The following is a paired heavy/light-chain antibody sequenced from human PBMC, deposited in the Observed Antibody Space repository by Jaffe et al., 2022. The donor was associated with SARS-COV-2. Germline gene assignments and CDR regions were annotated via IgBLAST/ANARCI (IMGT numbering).Light chain of an antibody. CDR1: NLGNQY. CDR2: QDS. Sequence: SFELTQPPSVSVSPGQAARITCSGDNLGNQYVSWYQQRPGQSPLLIIYQDSKRPSAVPDRFSGSNSGNTATLTISGAQAMDEADYYCQAWGSGTDVVFGGGTKLTVL. CDR3: QAWGSGTDVV. J-gene: IGLJ2*01. V-gene: IGLV3-1*01.
Heavy chain of an antibody. Sequence: QVQLVQSGADVRKPGASVSVSCKASGYSFIDYYIHWVRQAPGQGLEWLGRFNPKSGDTEYAQKFQGRVTMTGDTSIKTAYLQLSGLTSGDAAVYYCATDQRPYSETGGYYFDALDIWGHGTVVNVSS. CDR3: ATDQRPYSETGGYYFDALDI. CDR1: GYSFIDYY. CDR2: FNPKSGDT. D-gene: IGHD3-22*01. J-gene: IGHJ3*02. V-gene: IGHV1-2*06.